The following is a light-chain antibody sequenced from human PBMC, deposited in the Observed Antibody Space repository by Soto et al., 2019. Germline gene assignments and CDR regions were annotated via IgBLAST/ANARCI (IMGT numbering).Light chain of an antibody. V-gene: IGKV3-15*01. CDR1: QRISSN. CDR3: QQYNDWPGT. Sequence: EIMMTQSPATLSVTPGESATLSCRASQRISSNLAWYQQKPGHAPRLLIYGASTRATGTPVRFRGSGSGTEFTLTISSLQSEDFAVCYCQQYNDWPGTFGQGTKVDI. J-gene: IGKJ1*01. CDR2: GAS.